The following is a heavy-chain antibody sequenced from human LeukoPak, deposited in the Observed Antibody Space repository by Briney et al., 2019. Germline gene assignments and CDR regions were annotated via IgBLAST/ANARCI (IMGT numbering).Heavy chain of an antibody. V-gene: IGHV4-34*01. Sequence: SETLSLTCAVYGGSFSGYYWSWIRQPPGKGLEWIGEINHSGSTNYNPSLKSRVTISVDTSKNQFSLKLSSVTAADTAVYYCARGPMITFGGVIAYNWFDPWGQGTLVTVSS. CDR2: INHSGST. D-gene: IGHD3-16*02. CDR3: ARGPMITFGGVIAYNWFDP. J-gene: IGHJ5*02. CDR1: GGSFSGYY.